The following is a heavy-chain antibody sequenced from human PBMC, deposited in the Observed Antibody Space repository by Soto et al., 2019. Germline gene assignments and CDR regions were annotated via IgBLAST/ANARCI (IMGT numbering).Heavy chain of an antibody. CDR2: IYYSGIT. J-gene: IGHJ4*02. D-gene: IGHD5-12*01. CDR1: GGSISSGRHY. V-gene: IGHV4-31*03. CDR3: ARGSGYASPYFDY. Sequence: SETLSLTCSVSGGSISSGRHYWSWIRHYPGKGLEWMGYIYYSGITYYNPSLKTRIMMSLDTSKNQFSLNFTSVTAADTAVYYCARGSGYASPYFDYWGQGTPVTVSS.